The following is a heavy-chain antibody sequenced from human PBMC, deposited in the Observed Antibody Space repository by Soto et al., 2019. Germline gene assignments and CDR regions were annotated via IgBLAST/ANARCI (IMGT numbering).Heavy chain of an antibody. D-gene: IGHD3-22*01. CDR1: GDSVTSDY. Sequence: QVQLQESGPGLVKPSETLSLTCTVSGDSVTSDYWSWIRQPPGKRLEYIGFIYLGGSANYNPSLESRVTISPDNSKNQLSLRLTSVTAADTAVYYCTRGKWFPRGYGMDVWGRGTTVTVS. CDR3: TRGKWFPRGYGMDV. V-gene: IGHV4-59*02. J-gene: IGHJ6*02. CDR2: IYLGGSA.